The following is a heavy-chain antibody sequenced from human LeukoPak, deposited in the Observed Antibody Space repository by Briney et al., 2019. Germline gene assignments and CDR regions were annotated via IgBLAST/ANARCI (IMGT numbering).Heavy chain of an antibody. J-gene: IGHJ5*02. CDR2: IYYSGST. CDR3: ARGGYYGSGNDFRFDP. D-gene: IGHD3-10*01. Sequence: SETLSLTCTVSGGSISSYYWSWIRQPPGKGLEWIGYIYYSGSTNYNPSLKSRVTISVDTSKNQFSLKLSSVTPADTAVYYCARGGYYGSGNDFRFDPWGQGTLVAVSS. CDR1: GGSISSYY. V-gene: IGHV4-59*01.